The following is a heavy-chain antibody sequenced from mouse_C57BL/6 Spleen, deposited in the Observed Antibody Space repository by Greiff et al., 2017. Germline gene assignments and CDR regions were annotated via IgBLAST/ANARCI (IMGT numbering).Heavy chain of an antibody. Sequence: QVQLQQPGAELVRPGSSVKLSCKASGYTFTSYWMHWVKQRPIQGLEWIGNIDPSDSETHYNQKFKDKATLTVDKYSSTAYMQLSSLTSEDSAVDYCARLSNSNYVWFAYWGQGTLVTVSA. CDR2: IDPSDSET. CDR3: ARLSNSNYVWFAY. D-gene: IGHD2-5*01. V-gene: IGHV1-52*01. J-gene: IGHJ3*01. CDR1: GYTFTSYW.